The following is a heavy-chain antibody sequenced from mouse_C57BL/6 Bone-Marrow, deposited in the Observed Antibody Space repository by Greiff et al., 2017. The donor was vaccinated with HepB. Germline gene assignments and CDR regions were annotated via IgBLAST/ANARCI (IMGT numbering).Heavy chain of an antibody. Sequence: EVKLVESGAELVKPGGSVKLSCTASGFNIKDYYMHWVKQRTEQGLEWVGRIDPEDGETKYAPKFQGKATITADTSSNTSYLPLSSLTSDDTAVYYCARGGNYGDFDVWGTGTTVTVSS. V-gene: IGHV14-2*01. CDR2: IDPEDGET. CDR1: GFNIKDYY. D-gene: IGHD1-1*02. CDR3: ARGGNYGDFDV. J-gene: IGHJ1*03.